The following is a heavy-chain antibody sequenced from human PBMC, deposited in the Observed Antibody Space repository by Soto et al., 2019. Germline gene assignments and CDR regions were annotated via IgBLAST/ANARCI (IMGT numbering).Heavy chain of an antibody. CDR1: GITFTNAW. CDR3: TTDPGDYADF. D-gene: IGHD4-17*01. J-gene: IGHJ4*02. Sequence: ESGGDLVKPGGCLRLSCAASGITFTNAWMSWVRQAPGKGLEWVGRIKNKADGGTTDYAAIVKGRFNISRDDSKNTLYLQMNSLETEDTAVYYCTTDPGDYADFGGQGTLVSVSS. CDR2: IKNKADGGTT. V-gene: IGHV3-15*01.